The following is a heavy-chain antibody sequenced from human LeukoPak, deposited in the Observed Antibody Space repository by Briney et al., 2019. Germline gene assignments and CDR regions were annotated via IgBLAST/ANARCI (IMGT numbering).Heavy chain of an antibody. CDR1: GGSISSYY. D-gene: IGHD6-13*01. Sequence: AETLSLTCTVSGGSISSYYWSWLRQPPGNGLEWVGYIYYSGSTNYNPPLKSRVTITVDTSKNQFPLKVRYVGAADAAVYYCARGQTEPYSSSWSEYFQHWGQGTLVTVSS. CDR2: IYYSGST. V-gene: IGHV4-59*01. CDR3: ARGQTEPYSSSWSEYFQH. J-gene: IGHJ1*01.